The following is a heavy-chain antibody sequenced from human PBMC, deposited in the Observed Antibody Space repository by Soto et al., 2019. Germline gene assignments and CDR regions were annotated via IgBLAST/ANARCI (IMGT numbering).Heavy chain of an antibody. Sequence: QVQLQESGPGQVKPSETLSLTCTISGGSISVYYWSWIRQSPGQGLEWIGYIYDSGSPYYNPSRKTRVTIAADTSKNQISLKLTSATAADTAVYFCARGVGSSPPRYWGRGTLVTVSS. V-gene: IGHV4-59*01. CDR1: GGSISVYY. J-gene: IGHJ4*02. CDR2: IYDSGSP. CDR3: ARGVGSSPPRY. D-gene: IGHD3-9*01.